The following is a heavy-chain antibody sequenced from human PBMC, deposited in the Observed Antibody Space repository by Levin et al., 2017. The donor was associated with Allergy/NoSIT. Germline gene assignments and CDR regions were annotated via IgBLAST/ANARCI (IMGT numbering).Heavy chain of an antibody. Sequence: ETLSLTCAASGFTFSSYAMSWVRQAPGKGLEWVSAISGSGGSTYYADSVKGRFTISRDNSKNTLYLQMNSLRAEDTAVYYCEWLATFVYWGQGTLVTVSS. J-gene: IGHJ4*02. CDR3: EWLATFVY. CDR2: ISGSGGST. CDR1: GFTFSSYA. D-gene: IGHD6-19*01. V-gene: IGHV3-23*01.